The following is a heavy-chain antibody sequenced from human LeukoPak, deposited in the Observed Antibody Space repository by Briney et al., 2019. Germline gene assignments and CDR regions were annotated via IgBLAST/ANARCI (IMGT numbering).Heavy chain of an antibody. CDR3: ARRHMGITVGYFDL. CDR2: ISYTGKT. V-gene: IGHV4-59*08. Sequence: SETLSLTCNVSDYSFSSYYWSWLRQSPGKGLEWIGYISYTGKTRYDPSLQSRVTMSVDTSKKQFSLNLPSVTAADTAVYFCARRHMGITVGYFDLWGQGILVTVSS. CDR1: DYSFSSYY. D-gene: IGHD3-10*01. J-gene: IGHJ4*02.